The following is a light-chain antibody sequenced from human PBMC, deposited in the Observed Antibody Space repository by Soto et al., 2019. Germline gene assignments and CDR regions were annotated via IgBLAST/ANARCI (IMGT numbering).Light chain of an antibody. CDR2: VNSDGTH. V-gene: IGLV4-69*02. CDR3: QTWDTGIGV. J-gene: IGLJ3*02. CDR1: SGHRSYA. Sequence: QLVLTQSPSASASLGASVKLTCTLSSGHRSYAIAWHQQKPEKGPRYLMKVNSDGTHIKGDGIPDRFSGSSSGAERYLTIFSLQSEDEADYYCQTWDTGIGVFGGGTKLTVL.